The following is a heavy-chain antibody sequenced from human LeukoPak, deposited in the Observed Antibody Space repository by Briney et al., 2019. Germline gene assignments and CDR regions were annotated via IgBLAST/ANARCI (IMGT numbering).Heavy chain of an antibody. CDR1: GFTFSSYA. CDR3: ARDYDSSGYYYSDY. V-gene: IGHV3-30*04. D-gene: IGHD3-22*01. J-gene: IGHJ4*02. Sequence: PGGSLRLSCAASGFTFSSYAMHWVRQAPGKGLEWVAVISYDGSNKYYADSVKGRFTISRDNSKSTLYLQMNSLRAEDTAVYYCARDYDSSGYYYSDYWGQGTQVTVSS. CDR2: ISYDGSNK.